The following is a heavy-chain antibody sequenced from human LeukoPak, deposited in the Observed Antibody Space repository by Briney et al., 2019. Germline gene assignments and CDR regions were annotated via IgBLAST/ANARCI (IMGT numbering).Heavy chain of an antibody. D-gene: IGHD1-1*01. V-gene: IGHV4-34*01. CDR2: INHSGST. Sequence: SETLSLTCAVYGGSFSGYYWSWIRQPPGKGLEWIGEINHSGSTNYNPSLKSRVTISVGTSKNQFSLKLSSVTAADTAVYYCARAVQQERPPPLIGYYYXDVWXXXTTXTVS. J-gene: IGHJ6*03. CDR1: GGSFSGYY. CDR3: ARAVQQERPPPLIGYYYXDV.